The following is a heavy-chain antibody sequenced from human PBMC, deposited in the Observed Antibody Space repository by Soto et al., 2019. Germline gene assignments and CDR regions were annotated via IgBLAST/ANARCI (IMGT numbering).Heavy chain of an antibody. CDR2: ISWDGGST. CDR3: AKDSGYYDILTGPRYFDY. Sequence: RLCCAACGVTVEDYTVHWVRKETGKGLEWVSLISWDGGSTYYADSVKGRFTISRDNSKNSLYLQMNSLRTEDTALYYCAKDSGYYDILTGPRYFDYWGQGTLVTVSS. V-gene: IGHV3-43*01. CDR1: GVTVEDYT. J-gene: IGHJ4*02. D-gene: IGHD3-9*01.